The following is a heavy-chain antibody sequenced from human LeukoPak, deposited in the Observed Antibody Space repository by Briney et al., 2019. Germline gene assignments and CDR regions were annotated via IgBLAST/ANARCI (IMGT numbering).Heavy chain of an antibody. CDR1: GYSFTSYW. V-gene: IGHV5-51*01. D-gene: IGHD3-10*01. CDR2: IYPGDSDT. CDR3: ARLFGELPPYYYYYYMDV. Sequence: KNGESLKISRKGSGYSFTSYWIAWVRQMPGKGLEWMGIIYPGDSDTRYSPSFQGQVTFSADKSISTAYLQWSSLKASDTAMYYCARLFGELPPYYYYYYMDVWGKGTTVTVSS. J-gene: IGHJ6*03.